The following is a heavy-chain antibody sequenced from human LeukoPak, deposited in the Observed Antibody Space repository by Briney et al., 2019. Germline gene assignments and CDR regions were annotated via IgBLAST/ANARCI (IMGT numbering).Heavy chain of an antibody. Sequence: GGSLRLSCAASGFTVSDNHMSRVRQAPGKGLEWVSVFSSSGNTYYADSVKGRFTISRDNSKNTLFLQMNSLRAEDTAVYYCARDSRYSANGMAVWGQGTTVTVSS. CDR2: FSSSGNT. CDR1: GFTVSDNH. D-gene: IGHD5-12*01. V-gene: IGHV3-66*01. CDR3: ARDSRYSANGMAV. J-gene: IGHJ6*02.